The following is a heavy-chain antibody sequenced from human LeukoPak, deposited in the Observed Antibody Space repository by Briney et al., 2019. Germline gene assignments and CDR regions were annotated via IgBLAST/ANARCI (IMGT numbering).Heavy chain of an antibody. D-gene: IGHD5-12*01. CDR1: GFTFSSYS. CDR3: ASGGGYGGDYMDV. V-gene: IGHV3-21*01. Sequence: GGSLRLSCAASGFTFSSYSMNWVRQAPGKGLEWVSSISSSSSYIYYADSVKGRFTISRDNAKNSLYLQMNSLRAEDTAVYYCASGGGYGGDYMDVWGKGTTVTVSS. J-gene: IGHJ6*03. CDR2: ISSSSSYI.